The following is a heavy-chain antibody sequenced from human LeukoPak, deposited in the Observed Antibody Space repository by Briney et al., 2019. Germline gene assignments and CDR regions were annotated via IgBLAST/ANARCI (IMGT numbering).Heavy chain of an antibody. CDR1: GFTFGDYA. D-gene: IGHD5-12*01. CDR3: ARDHEWLRSLDH. Sequence: PGGSLRLSCTTSGFTFGDYAMSWVRQAPGKGLEWVAVISYDGANKYYPDSVKGRLTISRDNSKNTLYLQVNSLRTDDTAVYYCARDHEWLRSLDHWGQGTLVTVSS. V-gene: IGHV3-30-3*01. CDR2: ISYDGANK. J-gene: IGHJ4*02.